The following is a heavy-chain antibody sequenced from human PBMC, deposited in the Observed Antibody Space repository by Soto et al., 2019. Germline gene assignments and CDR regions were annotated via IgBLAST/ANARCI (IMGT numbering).Heavy chain of an antibody. D-gene: IGHD7-27*01. J-gene: IGHJ4*02. CDR3: ARRTLGSAIGIGDY. V-gene: IGHV1-18*01. CDR1: GYIFNNYG. Sequence: QIQLVQSGAEVKVPGASVKVSCRASGYIFNNYGITWVRQAPGQGLEWMGFIAADNGDTQFAEKLQGRVRMTTDTSTNTAYMELRNLRSDDTALYYCARRTLGSAIGIGDYCGQGTLVTVSS. CDR2: IAADNGDT.